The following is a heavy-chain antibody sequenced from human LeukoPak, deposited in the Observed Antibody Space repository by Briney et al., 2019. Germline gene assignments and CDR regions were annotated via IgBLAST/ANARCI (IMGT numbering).Heavy chain of an antibody. CDR1: SYTFTNYA. CDR2: INTDSGNP. CDR3: AREILRFDF. Sequence: ASVKVSCKASSYTFTNYAFTWVRQAPGQGLEWMGWINTDSGNPTYAQGFTGRFVFSLDSSVSTAYLQINNLMPEDTAKYFCAREILRFDFWGQGTTVTVSS. V-gene: IGHV7-4-1*02. J-gene: IGHJ3*01.